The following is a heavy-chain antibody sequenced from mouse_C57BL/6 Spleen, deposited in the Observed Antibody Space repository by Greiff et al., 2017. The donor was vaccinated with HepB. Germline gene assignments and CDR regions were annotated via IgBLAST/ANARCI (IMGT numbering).Heavy chain of an antibody. D-gene: IGHD1-1*01. CDR3: TRKYYGSSPYYAMDY. J-gene: IGHJ4*01. CDR1: GYTFTDYE. Sequence: QVQLQQSGAELVRPGASVTLSCKASGYTFTDYEMHWVKQTPVHGLEWIGAIDPETGGTAYNQKFKGKAILTADKSSSTAYMELRSLTSEDSAVYYCTRKYYGSSPYYAMDYWGQGTSVTVSS. V-gene: IGHV1-15*01. CDR2: IDPETGGT.